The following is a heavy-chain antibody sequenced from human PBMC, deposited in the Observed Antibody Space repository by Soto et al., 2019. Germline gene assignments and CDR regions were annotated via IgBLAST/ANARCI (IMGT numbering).Heavy chain of an antibody. CDR1: GGSFSGYY. D-gene: IGHD3-3*01. CDR2: INHSGST. Sequence: QVQLQQWGAGLLKPSETLSLTCAVYGGSFSGYYWSWIRQPPGKGLEWIGEINHSGSTNYNPSLKSRVTILVDTSKNQFSLKLSSVTAADTAVYYCARNRGYYSYFDYWGQGTLVTVSS. CDR3: ARNRGYYSYFDY. J-gene: IGHJ4*02. V-gene: IGHV4-34*01.